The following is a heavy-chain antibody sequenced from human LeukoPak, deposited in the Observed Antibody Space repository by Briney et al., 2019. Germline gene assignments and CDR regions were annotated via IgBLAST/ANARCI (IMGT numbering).Heavy chain of an antibody. J-gene: IGHJ4*02. Sequence: ASVKVSCKASGYTFTSYGISWVRQAPGQGLEWMGWISAYNGNTNYAQKLQGRVTMTTDTSTSTAYMELRSLRSDDTAVYYCARGRDSRGYQFMGFDSWGQGTLVTVSS. D-gene: IGHD3-22*01. CDR2: ISAYNGNT. CDR3: ARGRDSRGYQFMGFDS. CDR1: GYTFTSYG. V-gene: IGHV1-18*01.